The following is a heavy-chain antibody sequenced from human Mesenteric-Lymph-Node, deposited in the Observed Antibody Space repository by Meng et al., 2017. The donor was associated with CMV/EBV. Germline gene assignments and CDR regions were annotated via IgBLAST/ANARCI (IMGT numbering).Heavy chain of an antibody. V-gene: IGHV1-46*01. J-gene: IGHJ4*02. Sequence: FKASGYTFSSYYIHWGRQAPGQGLEGMGIINPSGGSATYAQSFQGRVTMTRDTSTSTLYMELSSLRSEDTAVYYCARDISGGYWFDYWGQGTLVTVSS. D-gene: IGHD1-26*01. CDR1: GYTFSSYY. CDR3: ARDISGGYWFDY. CDR2: INPSGGSA.